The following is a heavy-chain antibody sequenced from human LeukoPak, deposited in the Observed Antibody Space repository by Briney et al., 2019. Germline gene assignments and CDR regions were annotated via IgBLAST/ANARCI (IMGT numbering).Heavy chain of an antibody. J-gene: IGHJ6*03. CDR1: GYTFTSYD. CDR2: MNPNSGNT. V-gene: IGHV1-8*03. D-gene: IGHD3-22*01. Sequence: ASVKVSCKASGYTFTSYDINWVRQATGQGLEWMGWMNPNSGNTGYAQKFQGRVTITRNTSISTAYMELSSLRSEDTAVYYCARGSVWLVYYYYMVVWGKGTTVTVSS. CDR3: ARGSVWLVYYYYMVV.